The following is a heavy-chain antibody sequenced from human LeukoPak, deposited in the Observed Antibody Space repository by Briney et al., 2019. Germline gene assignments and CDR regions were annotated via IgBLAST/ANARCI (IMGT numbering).Heavy chain of an antibody. Sequence: GGSLRLSCAASGFTFSDYYLSWIRQAPGKGLEWVSYVSSSGDTIYYADSVKGRFTISRDNSKNTLYLQMNSLRAEDTAVYYCARGSCSSTSWDWFDPWGQGTLVTVSS. CDR3: ARGSCSSTSWDWFDP. CDR2: VSSSGDTI. V-gene: IGHV3-11*01. CDR1: GFTFSDYY. J-gene: IGHJ5*02. D-gene: IGHD2-2*01.